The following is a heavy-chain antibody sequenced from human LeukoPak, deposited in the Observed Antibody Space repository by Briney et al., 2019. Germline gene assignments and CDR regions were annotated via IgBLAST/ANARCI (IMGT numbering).Heavy chain of an antibody. CDR1: GGTFSSYA. CDR2: IIPIFGTA. V-gene: IGHV1-69*01. J-gene: IGHJ4*02. Sequence: SVKVSCKASGGTFSSYAFSWVRQAPGQGLEWMGGIIPIFGTANYAQKFQGRVTITADESTSTAYMELSSLRSEDTAVYYCARDPPSSYYDSSGYLDYWGQGTLVTVSS. D-gene: IGHD3-22*01. CDR3: ARDPPSSYYDSSGYLDY.